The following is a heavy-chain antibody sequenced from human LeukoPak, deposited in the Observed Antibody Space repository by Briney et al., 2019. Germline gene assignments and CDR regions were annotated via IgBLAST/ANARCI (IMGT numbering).Heavy chain of an antibody. J-gene: IGHJ6*03. CDR2: INHSGST. CDR3: ARRYGAYYYYYMDV. D-gene: IGHD4/OR15-4a*01. V-gene: IGHV4-34*01. Sequence: SETLSLTCAVYGGSFSGYYWSWIRQPPGKGLEWIGEINHSGSTNYNPSLKSRVTISVDTSKNQFSLKLSSVTAADTAVYYCARRYGAYYYYYMDVWGKGTTVTVSS. CDR1: GGSFSGYY.